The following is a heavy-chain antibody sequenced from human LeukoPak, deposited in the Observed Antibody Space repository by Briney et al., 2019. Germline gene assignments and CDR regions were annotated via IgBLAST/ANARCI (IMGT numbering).Heavy chain of an antibody. D-gene: IGHD1-26*01. CDR2: IYPVDSDT. Sequence: GESLKISCKGSGYSFSTYWIGWGHQMPGKGLEWMGIIYPVDSDTRYRPSFRGQVTISADKSSTHAHLPWTSHEASETAMYYCARHGNMWEVRDDYWGQGTLVTVSS. CDR3: ARHGNMWEVRDDY. J-gene: IGHJ4*02. CDR1: GYSFSTYW. V-gene: IGHV5-51*07.